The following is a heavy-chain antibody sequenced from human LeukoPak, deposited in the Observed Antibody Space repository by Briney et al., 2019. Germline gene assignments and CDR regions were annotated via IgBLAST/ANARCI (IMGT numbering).Heavy chain of an antibody. D-gene: IGHD1-26*01. CDR1: GGTFSRYA. V-gene: IGHV1-69*04. CDR2: IIPILGIA. CDR3: ASGQWEPEAAFDI. Sequence: SVKVSCKASGGTFSRYAISWVRQAPGQGLEWMGRIIPILGIANYAQKFKGRATITADKSTSTAYMELSSLRSEDTAVYYCASGQWEPEAAFDIWGQGTMVTVSS. J-gene: IGHJ3*02.